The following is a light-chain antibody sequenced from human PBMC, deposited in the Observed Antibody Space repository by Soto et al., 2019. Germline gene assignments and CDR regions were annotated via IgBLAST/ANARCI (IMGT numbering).Light chain of an antibody. Sequence: DIQMTQSPSSLSASVGDRVTITCRASQTFSNYLNWYQQKPGKAPRLLIYMASTLQSGVPSRFSGSGSGTDFTLTISSLQPEDSAIYYCQQCYITPYTFGQGTKLEIK. CDR2: MAS. J-gene: IGKJ2*01. CDR1: QTFSNY. V-gene: IGKV1-39*01. CDR3: QQCYITPYT.